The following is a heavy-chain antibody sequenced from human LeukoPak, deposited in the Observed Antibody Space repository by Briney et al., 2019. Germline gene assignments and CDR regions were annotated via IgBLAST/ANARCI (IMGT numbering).Heavy chain of an antibody. J-gene: IGHJ4*02. CDR1: GFTFSSYA. CDR2: CGTSGDT. V-gene: IGHV3-23*01. D-gene: IGHD6-13*01. Sequence: GGSLRLSCAASGFTFSSYAMNWVRQAPGKGLEWVSACGTSGDTYYADSVRGRFTISRDNARNTVYLQMSSLRAEDTAVYYCAQKTPGTHPFDYWGQGTLVTVSS. CDR3: AQKTPGTHPFDY.